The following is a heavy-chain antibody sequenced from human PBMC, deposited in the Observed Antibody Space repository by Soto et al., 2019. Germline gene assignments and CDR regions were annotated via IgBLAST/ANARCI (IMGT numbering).Heavy chain of an antibody. CDR3: AANWNFGLNF. D-gene: IGHD1-1*01. Sequence: PGGSLRLSCVASGFDFSDFHISWVRQAPGKGLEWISYISSSLGHTDYAESVKGRLTISRDNAKSSVFLEMSDLRSDDTAVYYCAANWNFGLNFWGQGTLVTVSS. CDR1: GFDFSDFH. V-gene: IGHV3-11*03. J-gene: IGHJ4*02. CDR2: ISSSLGHT.